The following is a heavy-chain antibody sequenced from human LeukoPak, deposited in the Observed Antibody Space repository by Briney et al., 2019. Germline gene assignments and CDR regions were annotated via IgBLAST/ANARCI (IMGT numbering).Heavy chain of an antibody. CDR2: IYYSGST. V-gene: IGHV4-39*01. J-gene: IGHJ6*03. CDR1: GGSISSSSYY. Sequence: PSETLSLTCTVSGGSISSSSYYWGWIRQPPGKGLEWVGSIYYSGSTYYNPSLKSRVTISVDTSKNQFSLKLSSVTAADTAIYYCARAPQDHYYYMDVWGKGTTVTVSS. CDR3: ARAPQDHYYYMDV.